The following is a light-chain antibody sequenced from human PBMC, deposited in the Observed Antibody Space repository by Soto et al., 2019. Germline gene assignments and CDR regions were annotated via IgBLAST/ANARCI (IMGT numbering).Light chain of an antibody. Sequence: EIVLTQSPATLSLSPGERATLSCRASPSVTNYLAWYQQKPGQPPRLLIYGAFNRAAGIPARFSGSGSGTDFTLIISSLEPEDSAVYYCQQRNIWPPVTFGQGTRLEIK. J-gene: IGKJ5*01. V-gene: IGKV3-11*01. CDR1: PSVTNY. CDR2: GAF. CDR3: QQRNIWPPVT.